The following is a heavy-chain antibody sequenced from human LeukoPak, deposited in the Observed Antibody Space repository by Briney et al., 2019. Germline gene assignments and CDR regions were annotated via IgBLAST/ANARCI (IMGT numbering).Heavy chain of an antibody. V-gene: IGHV3-7*03. D-gene: IGHD1-26*01. CDR1: GFTFSDYW. CDR2: IKQDGSEI. CDR3: AKTYRATDS. Sequence: WGVLRLSCAASGFTFSDYWMSWVRQAPGKGLEWVANIKQDGSEIYYVASVKGRFTIFRDNAKNSLYLQMNSLRAEDSAVYFCAKTYRATDSWGQGTLVIVSS. J-gene: IGHJ5*01.